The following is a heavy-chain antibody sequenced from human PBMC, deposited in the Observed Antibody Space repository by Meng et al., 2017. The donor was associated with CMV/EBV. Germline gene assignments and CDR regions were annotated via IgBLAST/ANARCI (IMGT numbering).Heavy chain of an antibody. CDR1: GGSFSGYY. CDR2: INHSGST. D-gene: IGHD3-22*01. V-gene: IGHV4-34*01. J-gene: IGHJ4*02. Sequence: QGHLQQWGGGLLKPSETLSITCAVYGGSFSGYYWSWIRQPPGKGLEWIGEINHSGSTNYNPSLKSRVTISVDTSKNQFSLKLSSVTAADTAVYYCARVWDSGWDYWCQGTLVTVSS. CDR3: ARVWDSGWDY.